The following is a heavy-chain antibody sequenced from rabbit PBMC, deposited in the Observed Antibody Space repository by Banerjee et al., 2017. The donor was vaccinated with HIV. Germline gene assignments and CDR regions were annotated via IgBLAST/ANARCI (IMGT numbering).Heavy chain of an antibody. CDR3: ARDAGYGGYGYAFNL. CDR2: IYTGSSGST. J-gene: IGHJ4*01. CDR1: GFSFSSDA. V-gene: IGHV1S40*01. Sequence: QSLEESGGDLVKPGASLTLTCTASGFSFSSDAMCWVRQAPGKGLEWIACIYTGSSGSTVYASWAKGRFTISKTSSTTVTLQMTSLTAADTATYFCARDAGYGGYGYAFNLWGPGTLVTVS. D-gene: IGHD6-1*01.